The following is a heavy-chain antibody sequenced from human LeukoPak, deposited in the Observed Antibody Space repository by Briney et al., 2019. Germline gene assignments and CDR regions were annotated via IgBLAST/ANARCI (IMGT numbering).Heavy chain of an antibody. CDR1: GFTFSSYS. Sequence: GGSLRLSCAASGFTFSSYSMNRVRQAPGKGLEWVSSISSSSSYIYYADSVKGRFTISRDNAKNSLYLQMNSLRAEDTAVYYCAKKFRFGEPPRRYYGMDVWGQGTTVTVSS. CDR3: AKKFRFGEPPRRYYGMDV. D-gene: IGHD3-10*01. J-gene: IGHJ6*02. CDR2: ISSSSSYI. V-gene: IGHV3-21*01.